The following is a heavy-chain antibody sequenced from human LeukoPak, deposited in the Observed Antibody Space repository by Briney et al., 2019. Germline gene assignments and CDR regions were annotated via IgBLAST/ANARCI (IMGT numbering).Heavy chain of an antibody. J-gene: IGHJ5*02. CDR1: GGSISSYY. V-gene: IGHV4-4*07. Sequence: HSETLSLTCTVSGGSISSYYWTWIRQSAGKGLAWLGRINTSGSTNYNPSLRSRVTMSVNTSKNQFSLNLTSVTAADTAVYSCAREGGDPRWLDPWGQGTLVTVSS. CDR3: AREGGDPRWLDP. CDR2: INTSGST. D-gene: IGHD6-25*01.